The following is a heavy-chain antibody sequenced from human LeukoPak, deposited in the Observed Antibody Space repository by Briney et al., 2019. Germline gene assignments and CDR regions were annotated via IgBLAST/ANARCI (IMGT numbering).Heavy chain of an antibody. Sequence: SETLSLTCTVSGGSISETYWWSWARQPPGKGLEWIGQIHRSGSTNYNPSLKNRLIISLDRSKNQFSLSLNSVTAADTALYFRARETDYSHPNYFDPWGQGILVTVSS. V-gene: IGHV4-4*02. CDR1: GGSISETYW. CDR2: IHRSGST. J-gene: IGHJ5*02. D-gene: IGHD4-11*01. CDR3: ARETDYSHPNYFDP.